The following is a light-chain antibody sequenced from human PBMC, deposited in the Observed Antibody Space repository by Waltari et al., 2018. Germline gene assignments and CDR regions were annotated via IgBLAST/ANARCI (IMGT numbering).Light chain of an antibody. CDR3: QQYNTGPPCT. CDR2: GAS. J-gene: IGKJ1*01. V-gene: IGKV3-15*01. Sequence: EIVMTQSPATLSVSPGERATLSCRASQSISFNLAWYQQKPGQAPRLLIYGASTRATGIPAMFSGSGSGTDCSLTISSLQSEDFAVYYCQQYNTGPPCTFGQGTKVEVK. CDR1: QSISFN.